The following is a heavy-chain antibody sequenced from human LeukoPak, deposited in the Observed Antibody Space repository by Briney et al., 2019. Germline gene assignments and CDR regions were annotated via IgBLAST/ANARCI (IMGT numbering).Heavy chain of an antibody. Sequence: ASVKVSCKASGYTFTGYYMHWVRQAPGKGLEWMGTFEPEHGETIYAQKFQGRVTMTEDTSTDTAYMELSSLRSEDTAVYYCATRSWGSYVYFDYWGQGTLVTVSS. D-gene: IGHD1-26*01. CDR3: ATRSWGSYVYFDY. V-gene: IGHV1-24*01. CDR2: FEPEHGET. CDR1: GYTFTGYY. J-gene: IGHJ4*02.